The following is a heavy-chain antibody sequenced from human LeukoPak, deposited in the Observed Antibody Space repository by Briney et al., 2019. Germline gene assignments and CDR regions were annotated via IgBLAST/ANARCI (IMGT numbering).Heavy chain of an antibody. CDR3: ARPASDTGYDMYYFDS. CDR2: IWYDGSNK. Sequence: PGRSLRLSCAASGFTFSSYGMHWVRQAPGKGLEWVAVIWYDGSNKYYADSVKGRFTISRDNSKNTLYLQMNSLRAEDTAVYYCARPASDTGYDMYYFDSWGQGTLVTVSS. J-gene: IGHJ4*02. D-gene: IGHD5-12*01. CDR1: GFTFSSYG. V-gene: IGHV3-33*01.